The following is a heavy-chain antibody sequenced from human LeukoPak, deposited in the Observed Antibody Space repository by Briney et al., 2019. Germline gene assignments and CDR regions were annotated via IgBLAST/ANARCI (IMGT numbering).Heavy chain of an antibody. Sequence: TSETLSLTCTVSGGSISSNSYYWGWIRQPPGKWLEWIGSIYYSGSTYDNPPLKSRVGISVDTSKGQFSLKLTSVTAADTAVYYCARLTWVSWFGDLSRTYFDYWGQGTLVTVSS. J-gene: IGHJ4*02. CDR2: IYYSGST. D-gene: IGHD3-10*01. CDR3: ARLTWVSWFGDLSRTYFDY. CDR1: GGSISSNSYY. V-gene: IGHV4-39*01.